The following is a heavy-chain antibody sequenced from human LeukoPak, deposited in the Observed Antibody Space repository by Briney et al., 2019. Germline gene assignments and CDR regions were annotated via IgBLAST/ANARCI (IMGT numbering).Heavy chain of an antibody. CDR3: ASFQSIAARSGGY. Sequence: ASVKVSCKASGYTFTGYYMHWVRQAPGQGLEWMGWINPNSGGTNYAQKFQGRVTMTRDTSIGTAYMELSRLRSDDTAVYYCASFQSIAARSGGYWGQGTLVTVSS. CDR2: INPNSGGT. J-gene: IGHJ4*02. CDR1: GYTFTGYY. V-gene: IGHV1-2*02. D-gene: IGHD6-6*01.